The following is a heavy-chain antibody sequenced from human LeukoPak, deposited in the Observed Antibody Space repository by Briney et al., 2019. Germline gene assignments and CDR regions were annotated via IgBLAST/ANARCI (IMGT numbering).Heavy chain of an antibody. CDR1: GGSFSGYY. CDR3: ARGQGTVTTH. D-gene: IGHD4-11*01. V-gene: IGHV4-34*01. CDR2: INHSGSA. Sequence: SETLSLTCAVYGGSFSGYYWSWIRQPPGKGLEWIGQINHSGSANHNPSLMSPVTISLDTSKNHFSLNLSSVTAADTAVYYCARGQGTVTTHWGQGTLVTVSS. J-gene: IGHJ4*02.